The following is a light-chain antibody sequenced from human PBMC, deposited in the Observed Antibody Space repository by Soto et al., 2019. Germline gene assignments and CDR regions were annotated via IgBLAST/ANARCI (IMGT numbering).Light chain of an antibody. Sequence: SVLTQPASVSGSPGQSITISCTGTRSDVGSYILVSWYQQLPGKAPKVLIYEVSKRPSGVSDRFSGSKSGNTASLTISGLQAEDEADYYCCSYAGSATYVFGTGTKVNVL. CDR3: CSYAGSATYV. CDR2: EVS. V-gene: IGLV2-23*02. CDR1: RSDVGSYIL. J-gene: IGLJ1*01.